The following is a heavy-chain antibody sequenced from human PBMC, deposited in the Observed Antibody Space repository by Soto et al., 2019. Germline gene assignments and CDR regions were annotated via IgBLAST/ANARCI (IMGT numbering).Heavy chain of an antibody. CDR2: INAGNGNT. CDR1: GYTFTSYA. CDR3: ARDIVVGSHDYYYYGMDV. D-gene: IGHD2-2*01. J-gene: IGHJ6*02. Sequence: GASVKVSCKASGYTFTSYAMHWVRQAPGQRLEWMGWINAGNGNTKYSQKFQGRVTITRDTSASTAYMELSSLRSEDTAVYYCARDIVVGSHDYYYYGMDVWGQGTTVTVSS. V-gene: IGHV1-3*01.